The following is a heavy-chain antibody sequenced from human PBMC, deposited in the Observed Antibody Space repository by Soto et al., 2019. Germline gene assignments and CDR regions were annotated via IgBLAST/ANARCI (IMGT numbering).Heavy chain of an antibody. D-gene: IGHD3-16*01. CDR3: AKDHWGSY. Sequence: EMQLLESGGGLVQPGGSLRLSCAASGFTFSTYAMSWVRQAPGKGLEWVSAISSSGGSTYYADSVKGRFTISRDNSKNTLYLQMNSLRAEDTASYYCAKDHWGSYSGQGTLVTVSS. CDR1: GFTFSTYA. V-gene: IGHV3-23*01. CDR2: ISSSGGST. J-gene: IGHJ4*02.